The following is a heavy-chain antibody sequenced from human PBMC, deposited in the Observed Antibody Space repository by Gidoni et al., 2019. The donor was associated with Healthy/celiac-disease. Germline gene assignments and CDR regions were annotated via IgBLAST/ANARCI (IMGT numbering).Heavy chain of an antibody. J-gene: IGHJ4*02. V-gene: IGHV4-31*03. D-gene: IGHD3-16*01. CDR3: ARAFYDYVWGGSDY. CDR1: GGSLRRGGYY. Sequence: QVQLQESGPGLVKPSQTLSLTCTVTGGSLRRGGYYWSWIRQHPGKGLEWIGYIDDSGSTYYNPSRKSRVTISVDTSKNQFSLKLSSVTAADTAVYYCARAFYDYVWGGSDYWGQGTLVTVSS. CDR2: IDDSGST.